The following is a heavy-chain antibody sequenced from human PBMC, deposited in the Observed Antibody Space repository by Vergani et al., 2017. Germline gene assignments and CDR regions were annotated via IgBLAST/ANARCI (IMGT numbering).Heavy chain of an antibody. CDR1: GYSFTNYW. J-gene: IGHJ4*02. V-gene: IGHV5-51*01. D-gene: IGHD3-22*01. CDR2: IHPADSDT. Sequence: VHLVQSGAEVTKPGESLKISCQISGYSFTNYWIGWVRQMPGKGLEWMGIIHPADSDTRYSPTFQGQVTISVDKSISTAYRQRSSLRASDSAMYYCARLYGRDSSGSKYFDYWGQGTLVTVSS. CDR3: ARLYGRDSSGSKYFDY.